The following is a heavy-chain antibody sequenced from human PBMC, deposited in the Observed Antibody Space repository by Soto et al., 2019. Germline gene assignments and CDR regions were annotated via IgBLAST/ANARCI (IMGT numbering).Heavy chain of an antibody. V-gene: IGHV3-74*01. CDR2: INSDGSNT. CDR1: GSPFSSNW. D-gene: IGHD2-15*01. Sequence: EVQLVESGGGLVQPGGSLRLSCAASGSPFSSNWRPWVGKPPGKGRVWVSRINSDGSNTSYADSVKGRFTISRDNAKNTLYLQMNSLRAEDTAVYYCVRTSLVVAAATREDYWGQGTLVTVSS. CDR3: VRTSLVVAAATREDY. J-gene: IGHJ4*02.